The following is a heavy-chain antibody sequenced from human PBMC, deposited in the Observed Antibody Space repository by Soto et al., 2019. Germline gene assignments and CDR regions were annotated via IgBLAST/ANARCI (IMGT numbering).Heavy chain of an antibody. V-gene: IGHV1-69*01. J-gene: IGHJ6*04. Sequence: QVQLVQSGAEVKKPGSSVKVSCKASGGTFSSYAISWVRQAPGQGLEWMGGIIPIFGTANYAQKFHGRVTITGNDSTSTAYDEKNSLRSEATAVYYCATGRAYSIDARALLGRDDDYYYGMDVWGKVSTVAVSS. CDR2: IIPIFGTA. D-gene: IGHD3-10*01. CDR1: GGTFSSYA. CDR3: ATGRAYSIDARALLGRDDDYYYGMDV.